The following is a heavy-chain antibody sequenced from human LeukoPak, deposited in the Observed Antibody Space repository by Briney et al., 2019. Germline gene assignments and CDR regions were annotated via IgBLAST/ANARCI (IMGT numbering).Heavy chain of an antibody. CDR3: ARDLAWGGY. J-gene: IGHJ4*02. CDR2: ISGGDVST. V-gene: IGHV3-23*01. Sequence: GGSLRLSCAASGFTFNTYAMSWVRQAPGKGLEWVSSISGGDVSTSYADSVKGRFIISRDNSKNTLYLEMDSLRAEDTAVYYCARDLAWGGYWGQGTLVTVSS. D-gene: IGHD7-27*01. CDR1: GFTFNTYA.